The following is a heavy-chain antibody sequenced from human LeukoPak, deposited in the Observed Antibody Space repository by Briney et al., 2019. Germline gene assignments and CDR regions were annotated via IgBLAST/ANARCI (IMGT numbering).Heavy chain of an antibody. CDR2: IYSGGST. Sequence: GGSLRLSCAASGFTFSSYAMSWVRQAPGKGLEWVSVIYSGGSTYYADSVKGRFTISRHNSKNTLYLQMNSLRAEDTAVYYCARDKFGVGADWGQGTLVTVSS. CDR3: ARDKFGVGAD. J-gene: IGHJ4*02. D-gene: IGHD1-26*01. CDR1: GFTFSSYA. V-gene: IGHV3-53*04.